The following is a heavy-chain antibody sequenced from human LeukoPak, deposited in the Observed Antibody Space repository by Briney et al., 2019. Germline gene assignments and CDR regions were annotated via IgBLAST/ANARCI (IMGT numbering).Heavy chain of an antibody. J-gene: IGHJ3*01. CDR2: IDTSGSYI. D-gene: IGHD3-10*01. V-gene: IGHV3-21*01. CDR1: GFTFSNYG. Sequence: PGGSLRLSCTASGFTFSNYGLNWVRQAPGKGLEWVSFIDTSGSYIYYGDSVKGRVTISRDNAKNSLYLQMNGLRAEDTAVYYCARGQSITLLRGVAMSDGFDVWGQGAMVTVSS. CDR3: ARGQSITLLRGVAMSDGFDV.